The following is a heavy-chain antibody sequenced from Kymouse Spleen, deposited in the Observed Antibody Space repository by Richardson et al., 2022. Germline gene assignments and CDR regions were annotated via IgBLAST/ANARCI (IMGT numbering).Heavy chain of an antibody. CDR1: GFTFSSYG. CDR3: AKEGTMVQDYYYYGMDV. Sequence: QVQLVESGGGVVQPGRSLRLSCAASGFTFSSYGMHWVRQAPGKGLEWVAVISYDGSNKYYADSVKGRFTISRDNSKNTLYLQMNSLRAEDTAVYYCAKEGTMVQDYYYYGMDVWGQGTTVTVSS. CDR2: ISYDGSNK. V-gene: IGHV3-30*18. J-gene: IGHJ6*02. D-gene: IGHD3-10*01.